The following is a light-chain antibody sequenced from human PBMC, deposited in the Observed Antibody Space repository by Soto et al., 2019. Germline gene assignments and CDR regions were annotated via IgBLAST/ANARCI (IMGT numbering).Light chain of an antibody. CDR1: TGAVTTGNY. CDR3: LLYFGGAQLV. Sequence: QAVVTQEPSLTMSPGGTVTLTCASSTGAVTTGNYASWFQQKPGQAPRTLIYTTDNRHSWTPARFSGSLLGGKAALTLSSVQPEDEADYYCLLYFGGAQLVFGGGTKLTVL. CDR2: TTD. V-gene: IGLV7-43*01. J-gene: IGLJ3*02.